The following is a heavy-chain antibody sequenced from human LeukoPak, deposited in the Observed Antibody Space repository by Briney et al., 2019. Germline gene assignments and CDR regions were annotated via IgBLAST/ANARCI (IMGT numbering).Heavy chain of an antibody. D-gene: IGHD3-10*01. V-gene: IGHV3-7*05. CDR2: INQDGSEK. J-gene: IGHJ4*02. CDR3: ARGGSRTFDN. Sequence: SWVRQAPGKGLEWVAKINQDGSEKYYVDSVKGRFTITRDNAKNSLYLQLNSLRADDTAVYYCARGGSRTFDNWGQGTLVAVSS.